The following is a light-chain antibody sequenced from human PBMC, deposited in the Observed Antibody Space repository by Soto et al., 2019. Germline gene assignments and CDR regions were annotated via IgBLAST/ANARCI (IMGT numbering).Light chain of an antibody. CDR3: TSYSSSSKVL. CDR2: DVS. J-gene: IGLJ2*01. V-gene: IGLV2-14*03. Sequence: QSALTQPASVSGSPGQSITLSCTGTSSDVGGYNYVSWYQQHPGKAPKLMIHDVSKRPSGISDRFSGSKSGNTASLTISGLRSADEADYYCTSYSSSSKVLFGGGTKVTVL. CDR1: SSDVGGYNY.